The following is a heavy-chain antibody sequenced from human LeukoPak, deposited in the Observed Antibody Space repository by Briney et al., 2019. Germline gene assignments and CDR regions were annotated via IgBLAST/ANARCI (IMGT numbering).Heavy chain of an antibody. J-gene: IGHJ5*02. CDR2: ISISGNTI. V-gene: IGHV3-48*02. Sequence: GGSLRLSCEASGFTFSSAWMSWVRQGPGKGLEWVSYISISGNTIYYADSVRGRFTISRDNAKNSLYLQMKSLRHDDTAVYYCARAPRLPLVRGAPPFDNWGQGTLVTVSS. CDR1: GFTFSSAW. CDR3: ARAPRLPLVRGAPPFDN. D-gene: IGHD3-10*01.